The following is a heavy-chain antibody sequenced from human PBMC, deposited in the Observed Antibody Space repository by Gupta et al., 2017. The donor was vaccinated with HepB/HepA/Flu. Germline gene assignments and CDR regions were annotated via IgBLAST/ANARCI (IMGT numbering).Heavy chain of an antibody. D-gene: IGHD2-15*01. CDR1: GYEFTKCD. J-gene: IGHJ3*01. Sequence: QVQLVQSGGEVKKSGASVRLSCKASGYEFTKCDIVWVRQAPGQRLEWVGWINTSHGSTSSARKVEDRVTMTTDSSVNTVYMELRSLRSEDTGIYVCARKRSGGYVEPCDVWGQGTSVTVSS. CDR2: INTSHGST. V-gene: IGHV1-18*01. CDR3: ARKRSGGYVEPCDV.